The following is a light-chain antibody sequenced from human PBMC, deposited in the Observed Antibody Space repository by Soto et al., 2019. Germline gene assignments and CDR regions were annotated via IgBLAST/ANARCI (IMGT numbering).Light chain of an antibody. Sequence: DIQMTESPSSLSASVGDRVSITCRASQSISRYLNWYQQKPGKAPNLLIYVASSLQSEVPSRFSGSGSGTDFTLTISSLQPEDFATYYCQQSYSTPYSFGQGTKVDIK. J-gene: IGKJ2*01. V-gene: IGKV1-39*01. CDR3: QQSYSTPYS. CDR1: QSISRY. CDR2: VAS.